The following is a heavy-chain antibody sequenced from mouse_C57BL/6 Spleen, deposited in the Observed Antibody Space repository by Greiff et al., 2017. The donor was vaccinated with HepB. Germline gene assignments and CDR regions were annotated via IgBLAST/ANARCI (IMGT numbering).Heavy chain of an antibody. CDR2: IDPANGNT. Sequence: VQLKESVAELVRPGASVKLSCTASGFNIKNTYMHWVKQRPEQGLEWIGRIDPANGNTKYAPKFQGKATITADTSSNTAYLQLSSLTSEDTAIYYCARGGYGSSYRFAYWGQGTLVTVSA. CDR1: GFNIKNTY. D-gene: IGHD1-1*01. J-gene: IGHJ3*01. V-gene: IGHV14-3*01. CDR3: ARGGYGSSYRFAY.